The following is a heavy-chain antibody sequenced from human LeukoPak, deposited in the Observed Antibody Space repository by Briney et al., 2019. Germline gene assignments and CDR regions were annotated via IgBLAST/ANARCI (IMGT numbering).Heavy chain of an antibody. CDR2: INYSGST. CDR1: GGSISSYY. V-gene: IGHV4-59*01. D-gene: IGHD6-19*01. J-gene: IGHJ4*02. CDR3: ARRSSAWEGNYFDY. Sequence: SETLSLTCTVSGGSISSYYWSWIRQPPGKGLEWIGFINYSGSTNYNPSLKGRVTMSIDTSKDQFSLSLSSVTAADTAVYYCARRSSAWEGNYFDYWGQGALVTVSS.